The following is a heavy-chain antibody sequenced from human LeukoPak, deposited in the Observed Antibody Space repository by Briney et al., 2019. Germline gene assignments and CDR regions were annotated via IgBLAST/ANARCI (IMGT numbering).Heavy chain of an antibody. Sequence: SQTLSLTCAISGDSVSSNSAAWNWIRQSPSRGLEWLGRTYYRSKWYNDYAVSVKSRITINPDTSKNQFSLQLNSVTPDDTAVYYCAMGIAVGGSSGDFDYWGQGTLVTVSS. CDR2: TYYRSKWYN. CDR1: GDSVSSNSAA. D-gene: IGHD6-13*01. J-gene: IGHJ4*02. V-gene: IGHV6-1*01. CDR3: AMGIAVGGSSGDFDY.